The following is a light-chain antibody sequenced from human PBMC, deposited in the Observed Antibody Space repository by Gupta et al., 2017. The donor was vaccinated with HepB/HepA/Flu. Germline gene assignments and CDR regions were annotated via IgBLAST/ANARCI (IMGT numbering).Light chain of an antibody. CDR1: QSVSSSY. J-gene: IGKJ2*04. V-gene: IGKV3-20*01. CDR3: QQYGSSPLGGS. Sequence: EIVLTQSPGTLSLSPGESATLSCRASQSVSSSYLAWYQQKPGQAPRLLIYGASSRATGIPDRFSGSGSGTDFTLTISRLEPEDFAVYYCQQYGSSPLGGSFGQGTKLEIK. CDR2: GAS.